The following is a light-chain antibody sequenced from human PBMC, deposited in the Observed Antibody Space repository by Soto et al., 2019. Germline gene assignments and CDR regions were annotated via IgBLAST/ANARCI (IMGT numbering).Light chain of an antibody. V-gene: IGKV3-20*01. Sequence: EIVLTQSPGILSLSPGERATLSCRASQSVSTNYLAWHQQKPGQAPSLLIYNASSRATGIPDRFSGSGSGTDFTLTISGLEPEDFAVYFCQQYGSAPLTFGGGTKVDIK. CDR3: QQYGSAPLT. CDR2: NAS. J-gene: IGKJ4*01. CDR1: QSVSTNY.